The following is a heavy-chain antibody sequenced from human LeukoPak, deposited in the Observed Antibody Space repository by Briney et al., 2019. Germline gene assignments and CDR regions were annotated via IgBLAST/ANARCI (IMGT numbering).Heavy chain of an antibody. Sequence: SVKVSCKAFGGTFSSYAISWVRQAPGQGLEWMGGIIPIFGTANYVQKFQGRVTITADESTSTAYMELSSLRSEDTAVYYCARAVGAVPAAISPFDYWGQGTLVTVSS. J-gene: IGHJ4*02. V-gene: IGHV1-69*13. D-gene: IGHD2-2*02. CDR1: GGTFSSYA. CDR3: ARAVGAVPAAISPFDY. CDR2: IIPIFGTA.